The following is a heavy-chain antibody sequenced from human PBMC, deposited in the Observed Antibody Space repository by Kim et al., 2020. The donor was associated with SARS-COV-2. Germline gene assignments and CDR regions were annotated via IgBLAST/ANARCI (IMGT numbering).Heavy chain of an antibody. CDR1: GFTFDDYA. J-gene: IGHJ5*02. Sequence: GGSLRLSCAASGFTFDDYAMHWVRQAPGKGLEWVSGISWNSGSIGYADSVKGRFTISRDNAKNSLYLQMNSLRAEDTALYYCAKDMARDYDILTGYSNWFDPWGQGTLVTVSS. V-gene: IGHV3-9*01. CDR3: AKDMARDYDILTGYSNWFDP. D-gene: IGHD3-9*01. CDR2: ISWNSGSI.